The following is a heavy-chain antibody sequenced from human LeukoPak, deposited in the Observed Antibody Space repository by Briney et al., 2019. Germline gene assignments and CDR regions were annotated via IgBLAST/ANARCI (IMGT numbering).Heavy chain of an antibody. J-gene: IGHJ3*01. CDR3: ARDPPRYYYDSSVPP. CDR1: GYSFTSNV. D-gene: IGHD3-22*01. V-gene: IGHV1-18*01. Sequence: ASVKVSCKASGYSFTSNVISWVRQAPGQGLEWMGWISAYNGNTNYAQKLQGRVTMTTDTSTSTAYMELRSLRSDDTAVYYCARDPPRYYYDSSVPPWGQGTMVTVSS. CDR2: ISAYNGNT.